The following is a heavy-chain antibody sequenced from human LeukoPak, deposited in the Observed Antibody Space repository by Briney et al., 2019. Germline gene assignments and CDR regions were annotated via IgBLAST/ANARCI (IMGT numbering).Heavy chain of an antibody. Sequence: ASVKVSCKASGYTFTSYYMHWVRQAPGQGLEWMGWINPNSGGTNYAQKFQGRVTMTRDTSISTAYMELSRLRSDDTAVYYCARLFIVATIAGGSPDYWGQGTLVTVSS. D-gene: IGHD5-12*01. CDR3: ARLFIVATIAGGSPDY. J-gene: IGHJ4*02. V-gene: IGHV1-2*02. CDR2: INPNSGGT. CDR1: GYTFTSYY.